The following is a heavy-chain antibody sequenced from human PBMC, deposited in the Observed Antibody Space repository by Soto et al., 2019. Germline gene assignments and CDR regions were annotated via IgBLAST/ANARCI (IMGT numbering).Heavy chain of an antibody. Sequence: QVKLVESGGGVVQPGRSLRLSCAASGFTVSSYAMHWVRQAPGKGMEWVAVISYDGSNKYYADSVKGRFTISRDNSKNTLYLQMNSLRAEATAVYYCARDLVVVGVYRAYSYYYGMDVWGQGTTVPVSS. D-gene: IGHD2-15*01. CDR2: ISYDGSNK. CDR1: GFTVSSYA. V-gene: IGHV3-30-3*01. J-gene: IGHJ6*02. CDR3: ARDLVVVGVYRAYSYYYGMDV.